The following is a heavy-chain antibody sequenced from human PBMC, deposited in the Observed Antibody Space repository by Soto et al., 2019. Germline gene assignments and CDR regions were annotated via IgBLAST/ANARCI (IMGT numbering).Heavy chain of an antibody. J-gene: IGHJ5*02. D-gene: IGHD4-17*01. CDR3: ARAPPTTVTTGYNWFDP. CDR1: GYTFTGYY. Sequence: ASVKVSCKASGYTFTGYYMHGVRQAPGQGLEWMGWINPNSGGTNYAQKFQGRVTMTRDTSISTAYMELSRLRSDDTAVYCCARAPPTTVTTGYNWFDPWGQGTLVTVCS. V-gene: IGHV1-2*02. CDR2: INPNSGGT.